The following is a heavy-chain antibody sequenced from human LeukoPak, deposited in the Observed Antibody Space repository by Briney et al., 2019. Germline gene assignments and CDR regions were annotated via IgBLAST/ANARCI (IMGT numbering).Heavy chain of an antibody. J-gene: IGHJ4*02. CDR2: IIPIFGTA. Sequence: ASVKVSCKASGYTFTGYYMHWVRQAPGQGLEWMGGIIPIFGTANYAQKFQGRVTITTDESTSTAYMELSSLRSEDTAVYYCASRDAVAGTDASYWGQGTLVTVSS. CDR1: GYTFTGYY. CDR3: ASRDAVAGTDASY. D-gene: IGHD6-19*01. V-gene: IGHV1-69*05.